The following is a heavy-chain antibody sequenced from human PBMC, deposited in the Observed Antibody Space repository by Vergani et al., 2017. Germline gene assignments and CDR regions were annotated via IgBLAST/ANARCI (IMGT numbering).Heavy chain of an antibody. V-gene: IGHV3-9*01. Sequence: EVQLVESGGGLVQTGRSLRLSCAASGFTFDDYAMHWVRQAPGKGLEWVSGISWNSGSIGYADSVKGRFTISRDNAKNSLYLQMNSLRAEDTALYYCAKDICGATVVTSDAFDIWGQGTMVTVSS. CDR2: ISWNSGSI. J-gene: IGHJ3*02. D-gene: IGHD4-23*01. CDR1: GFTFDDYA. CDR3: AKDICGATVVTSDAFDI.